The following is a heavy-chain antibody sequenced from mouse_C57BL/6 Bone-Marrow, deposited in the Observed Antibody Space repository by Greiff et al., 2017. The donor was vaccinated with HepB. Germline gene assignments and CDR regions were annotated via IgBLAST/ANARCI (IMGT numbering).Heavy chain of an antibody. V-gene: IGHV1-61*01. Sequence: VQLQQPGAELVRPGSSVKLSCKASGYTFTSYWMDWVKQRPGQGLEWIGNIYPSDSETHYNQKFKDKATLTVDKSSSTAYMQLSSLTSEDSAVYYCAIYYGSSPLFAYWGQGTLVTVSA. J-gene: IGHJ3*01. CDR2: IYPSDSET. D-gene: IGHD1-1*01. CDR3: AIYYGSSPLFAY. CDR1: GYTFTSYW.